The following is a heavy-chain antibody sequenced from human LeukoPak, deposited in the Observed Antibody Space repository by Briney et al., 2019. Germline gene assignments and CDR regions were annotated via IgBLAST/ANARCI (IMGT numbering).Heavy chain of an antibody. CDR2: ISYDGLNI. CDR3: AKDRRSDSGYPDH. J-gene: IGHJ4*02. CDR1: GFTFKTSG. D-gene: IGHD5-12*01. V-gene: IGHV3-30*18. Sequence: RGSLRLSCAASGFTFKTSGMHWVRHGPGKGLGWVSLISYDGLNIYYTDSVRGRFTFSRDNSQNTLFLQMNSLRPEDTGLYYCAKDRRSDSGYPDHWGQGTLVIVSS.